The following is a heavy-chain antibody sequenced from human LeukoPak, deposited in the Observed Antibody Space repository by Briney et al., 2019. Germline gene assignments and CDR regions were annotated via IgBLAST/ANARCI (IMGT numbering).Heavy chain of an antibody. CDR3: ARPPAAGIDHLNY. Sequence: SVKVSCKASGGTFSSYAISWVRQAPGQGLEWMGGIIPIFGTANYAQKFQGRVTITADKSTSTAYMELSSLRSEDTAVYYCARPPAAGIDHLNYGGKGTLFPFSS. V-gene: IGHV1-69*06. J-gene: IGHJ4*02. D-gene: IGHD6-13*01. CDR2: IIPIFGTA. CDR1: GGTFSSYA.